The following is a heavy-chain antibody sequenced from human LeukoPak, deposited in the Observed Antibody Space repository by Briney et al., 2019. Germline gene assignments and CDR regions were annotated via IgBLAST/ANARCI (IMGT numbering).Heavy chain of an antibody. V-gene: IGHV4-31*03. J-gene: IGHJ4*02. Sequence: SETLSLTCTVSGGSISSGGYYWSWIRQHPGKGLEWIGYIHYSGSTYYNPSLKSRVTISVDRSKNHFSLKLSSVTAADTAVYYCARDAFDSNYFDYWGQGALVTVSS. CDR2: IHYSGST. CDR1: GGSISSGGYY. D-gene: IGHD4-11*01. CDR3: ARDAFDSNYFDY.